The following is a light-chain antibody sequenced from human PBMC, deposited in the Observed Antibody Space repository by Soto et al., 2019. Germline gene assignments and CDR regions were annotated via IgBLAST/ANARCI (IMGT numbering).Light chain of an antibody. Sequence: QSALTQPASVSGSPGQSITISCTGTSSDVGNYKYVSWYQQHPGKAPKLMIYEVSNRPSGVSNRFSGSKSGNTASLTISGLQAEDETDYYCFSCTCSGTYVFGTGTKVTVL. CDR2: EVS. V-gene: IGLV2-14*01. CDR1: SSDVGNYKY. CDR3: FSCTCSGTYV. J-gene: IGLJ1*01.